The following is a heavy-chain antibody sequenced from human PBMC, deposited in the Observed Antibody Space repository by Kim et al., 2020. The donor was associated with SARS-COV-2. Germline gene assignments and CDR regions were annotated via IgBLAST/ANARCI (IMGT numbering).Heavy chain of an antibody. D-gene: IGHD1-1*01. V-gene: IGHV3-30-3*01. Sequence: GGSLRLSCAGSGFTFSSFAAHWVRQAPGKGLEWVAGIVYDGSKEDYADSVKGRFTISRDNCEATLYLQMNRLRGDDTDVYFCASDTGTGDYWGQGTLVTVSS. J-gene: IGHJ4*02. CDR3: ASDTGTGDY. CDR1: GFTFSSFA. CDR2: IVYDGSKE.